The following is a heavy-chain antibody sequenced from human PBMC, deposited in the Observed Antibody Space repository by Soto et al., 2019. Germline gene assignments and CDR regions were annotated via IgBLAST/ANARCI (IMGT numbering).Heavy chain of an antibody. D-gene: IGHD3-10*01. V-gene: IGHV3-53*04. CDR2: VYSGGAT. J-gene: IGHJ4*02. Sequence: EVRLVESGGGLVQPGGSLRLSCAAFVFTVSSKYMTWVRLAPGKGLEWVSLVYSGGATHYAAAVKGRFTISTRSSQNTLFLQMNSLRTEDTATYYCVRGRYGSEIHWGQGTKVTVSS. CDR3: VRGRYGSEIH. CDR1: VFTVSSKY.